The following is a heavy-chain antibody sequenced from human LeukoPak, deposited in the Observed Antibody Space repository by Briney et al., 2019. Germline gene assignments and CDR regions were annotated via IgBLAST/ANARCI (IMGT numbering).Heavy chain of an antibody. D-gene: IGHD2-2*03. CDR2: IRSKANSYAT. V-gene: IGHV3-73*01. Sequence: GGSLRLSCAASGFTFSGSAMHWVRQASGKGLEWVGRIRSKANSYATAYAASVKGRFTISRDDSKNTAYLQMNSLKTEDTAVYYCTSLDRFYYYYYYMDVWGKGTTVTVSS. J-gene: IGHJ6*03. CDR1: GFTFSGSA. CDR3: TSLDRFYYYYYYMDV.